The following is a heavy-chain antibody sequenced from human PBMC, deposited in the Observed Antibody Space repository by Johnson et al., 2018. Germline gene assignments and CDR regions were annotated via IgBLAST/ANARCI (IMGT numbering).Heavy chain of an antibody. CDR2: ISSSSSYI. CDR3: ARSQSAYYGDYVGAEYFQH. J-gene: IGHJ1*01. D-gene: IGHD4-17*01. V-gene: IGHV3-11*06. CDR1: GFTFSDYY. Sequence: VQLVETGGGLVQPGGSLRLSCAASGFTFSDYYMSWIRQAPGKGLEWVSSISSSSSYIYNADSMKGRFTISRDNAKNSLHLQMNSLRAEDTAVYYCARSQSAYYGDYVGAEYFQHWGQGTLVTVSS.